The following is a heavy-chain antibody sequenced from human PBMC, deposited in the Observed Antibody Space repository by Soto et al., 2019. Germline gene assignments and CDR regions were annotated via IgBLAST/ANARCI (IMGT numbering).Heavy chain of an antibody. CDR1: GFTFSSYG. V-gene: IGHV3-33*01. CDR2: IWYDGSNK. J-gene: IGHJ2*01. D-gene: IGHD2-21*02. CDR3: ARERVVTAMVGYCYFDL. Sequence: QVQLVESGGGVVQPGRSLRLSCAASGFTFSSYGMHWVRQAPGKGLEWEAVIWYDGSNKYYADSVKGPFTIARDNSKNTLYLQMNSLRAEDTAVYYWARERVVTAMVGYCYFDLWGRGTLVTVSS.